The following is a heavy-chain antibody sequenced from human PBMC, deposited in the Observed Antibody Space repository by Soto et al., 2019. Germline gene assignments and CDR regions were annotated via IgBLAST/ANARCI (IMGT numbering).Heavy chain of an antibody. CDR1: GYTFTDYY. Sequence: QVQLVQSGAEVKKPGASVTVSCKASGYTFTDYYLHWVRQAPGQGLEWMGWIIPNNGGTKFAQKLQGRVTMTRDTSITTAYMELSSLRSDDTAVYYCARGTFDSSGNFYAGWFDPWGQGTLVTVSS. V-gene: IGHV1-2*02. J-gene: IGHJ5*02. D-gene: IGHD3-22*01. CDR3: ARGTFDSSGNFYAGWFDP. CDR2: IIPNNGGT.